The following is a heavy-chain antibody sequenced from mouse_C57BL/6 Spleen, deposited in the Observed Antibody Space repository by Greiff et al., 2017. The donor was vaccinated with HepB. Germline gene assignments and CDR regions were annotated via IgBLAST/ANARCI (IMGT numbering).Heavy chain of an antibody. CDR3: ARREIITTVVAKTNWYFDV. CDR1: GYTFTDYY. V-gene: IGHV1-26*01. Sequence: EVQLQQSGPELVKPGASVKISCKASGYTFTDYYMNWVKQSHGKSLEWIGDINPNNGGTSYNQKFKGKATLTVDKSSSTAYMELRSLTSEDSAVYYCARREIITTVVAKTNWYFDVWGTGTTVTVSS. D-gene: IGHD1-1*01. J-gene: IGHJ1*03. CDR2: INPNNGGT.